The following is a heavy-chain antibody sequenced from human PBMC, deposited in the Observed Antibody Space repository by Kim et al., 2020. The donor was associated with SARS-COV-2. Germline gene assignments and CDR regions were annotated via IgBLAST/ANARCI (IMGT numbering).Heavy chain of an antibody. Sequence: DSVTGRFTISRKNSKNTLYLQMSSLRAEDTAVYYCAKDRYVSSPYSFDYWGQGTLVTVSS. J-gene: IGHJ4*02. D-gene: IGHD6-13*01. CDR3: AKDRYVSSPYSFDY. V-gene: IGHV3-23*01.